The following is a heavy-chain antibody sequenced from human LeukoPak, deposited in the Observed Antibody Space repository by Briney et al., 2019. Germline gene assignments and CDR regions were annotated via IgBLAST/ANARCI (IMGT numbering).Heavy chain of an antibody. D-gene: IGHD3-22*01. J-gene: IGHJ4*02. CDR2: ISSSSSYI. V-gene: IGHV3-21*04. Sequence: GGSLRLSCAASGFTFSSYSMNWVRQAPGKGLEWVSSISSSSSYIYYADSVKGRFTISRDNAKNSLYLQMNSLRAEDTAVYYCARGNYYDSSSDSRFDYWGQGTLVTVSS. CDR3: ARGNYYDSSSDSRFDY. CDR1: GFTFSSYS.